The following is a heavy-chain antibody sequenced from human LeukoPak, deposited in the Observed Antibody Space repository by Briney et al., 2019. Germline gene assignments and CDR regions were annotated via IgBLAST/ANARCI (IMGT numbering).Heavy chain of an antibody. D-gene: IGHD2-8*01. V-gene: IGHV3-7*03. Sequence: PGGSLRLSCAASGFTFSSYWMSWVRQAPGKGLEWVANIKEDGSEKKYVDSVKGRFTISRDNAKNLLYLQMNSLRSDDTAVYYCARGGLRVMVYRLYYMDVWGKGTTVTVSS. J-gene: IGHJ6*03. CDR3: ARGGLRVMVYRLYYMDV. CDR1: GFTFSSYW. CDR2: IKEDGSEK.